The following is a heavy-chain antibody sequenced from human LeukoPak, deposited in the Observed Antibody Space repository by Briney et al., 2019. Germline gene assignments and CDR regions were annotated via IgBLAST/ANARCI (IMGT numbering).Heavy chain of an antibody. D-gene: IGHD2-8*02. V-gene: IGHV3-21*01. CDR2: ISSTSYYI. J-gene: IGHJ4*02. Sequence: GGSLRLSCAASGFTFSSNSMNWVRQAPGKGLEWVSSISSTSYYIYYADSVKGRFTVSRDNAKNSLYLQMNSLRAEDAAVYYCATAGAVDYWGQGTLVTVSS. CDR1: GFTFSSNS. CDR3: ATAGAVDY.